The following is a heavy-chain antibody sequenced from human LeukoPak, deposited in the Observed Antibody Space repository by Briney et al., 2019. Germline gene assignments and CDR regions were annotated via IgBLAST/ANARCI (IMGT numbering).Heavy chain of an antibody. CDR1: GGSFGSSNYY. D-gene: IGHD6-6*01. CDR3: ARQPYSRIAVRPYYYYMDV. Sequence: PSETLSLTCTVSGGSFGSSNYYWGWIRQPPGKGLEWIGTIYSNGSTYYTPSLKSRVTISVDTSKNHFSLKLSSVTAADTAVYYCARQPYSRIAVRPYYYYMDVWGKGTTVTVSS. CDR2: IYSNGST. J-gene: IGHJ6*03. V-gene: IGHV4-39*01.